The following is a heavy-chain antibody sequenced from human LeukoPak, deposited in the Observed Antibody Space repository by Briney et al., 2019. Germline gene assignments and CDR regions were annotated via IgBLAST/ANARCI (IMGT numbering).Heavy chain of an antibody. D-gene: IGHD1-1*01. Sequence: ASVKVSCKASGYTFTGYYMHWVRQAPGQGLEWMGWINPNSGGTNYAQKFQGRVTMTRDTSISTAYMELSRLRSDDTAVYYCARDGRVKTGTWPGVHYYYYYYMDVWGKGTTVTISS. V-gene: IGHV1-2*02. J-gene: IGHJ6*03. CDR3: ARDGRVKTGTWPGVHYYYYYYMDV. CDR2: INPNSGGT. CDR1: GYTFTGYY.